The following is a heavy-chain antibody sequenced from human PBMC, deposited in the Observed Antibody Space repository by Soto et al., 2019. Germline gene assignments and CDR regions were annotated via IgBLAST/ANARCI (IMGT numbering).Heavy chain of an antibody. V-gene: IGHV1-18*01. J-gene: IGHJ5*02. CDR2: ISAYNGNT. CDR1: GYTFTNYG. CDR3: ARSRTPSSLRFLEWSLSSWFDP. D-gene: IGHD3-3*01. Sequence: ASVKVSCKASGYTFTNYGITWVRQAPGQGLEWMGRISAYNGNTSYAQKLQGRVTMTKDTSTSTVYMELSSLRSEDTAVYYCARSRTPSSLRFLEWSLSSWFDPWGQGTLVTVSS.